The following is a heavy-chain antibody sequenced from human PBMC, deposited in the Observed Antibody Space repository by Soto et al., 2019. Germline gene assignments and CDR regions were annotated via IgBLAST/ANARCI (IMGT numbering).Heavy chain of an antibody. CDR1: YNCISYW. V-gene: IGHV5-51*01. Sequence: YNCISYWGGWVIKMPEKALEWMGIIYPGDSDTRYSPSFQGQVTISADKSISTAYLQWSSLKASDTAMYYCASLRSSSWPRYYHSGMDVWGQGITVT. J-gene: IGHJ6*02. CDR3: ASLRSSSWPRYYHSGMDV. CDR2: IYPGDSDT. D-gene: IGHD6-13*01.